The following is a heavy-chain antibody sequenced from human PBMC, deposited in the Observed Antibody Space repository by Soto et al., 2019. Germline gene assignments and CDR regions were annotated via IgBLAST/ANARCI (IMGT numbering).Heavy chain of an antibody. D-gene: IGHD5-18*01. CDR1: GYILTGYS. J-gene: IGHJ6*02. V-gene: IGHV1-2*02. Sequence: QVYLVQSGAEVRRPGASVKVSCTAFGYILTGYSLHWVRQAPGQGLEWMGWIDPNSGATNSAERFHGRVSMTRDTPISAAYLELSSLRSDDTAVYYCARGYGSSPNMELRFGMDVWGQGTPISVSS. CDR2: IDPNSGAT. CDR3: ARGYGSSPNMELRFGMDV.